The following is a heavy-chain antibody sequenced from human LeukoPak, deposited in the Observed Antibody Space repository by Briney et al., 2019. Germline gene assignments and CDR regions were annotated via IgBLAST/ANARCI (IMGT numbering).Heavy chain of an antibody. CDR1: GGSLSSTNYY. J-gene: IGHJ4*02. D-gene: IGHD2-21*02. Sequence: SETLSLICTVSGGSLSSTNYYWGWIRQPPGKGLEWIGEINHSGSTNYNPSLESRVTMSIDTSKNEFSLKIYSVNAADTAVYFCASGSVVTALDQWGQGTLVTVSS. CDR2: INHSGST. CDR3: ASGSVVTALDQ. V-gene: IGHV4-39*07.